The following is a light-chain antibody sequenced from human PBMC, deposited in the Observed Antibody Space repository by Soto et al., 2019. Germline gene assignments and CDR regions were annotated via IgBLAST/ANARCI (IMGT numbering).Light chain of an antibody. V-gene: IGLV1-40*01. J-gene: IGLJ2*01. CDR1: SSNIGAGYD. CDR2: GHT. Sequence: QSVLTQPPSVSGAPGQRVTISCTGSSSNIGAGYDVHWYQHLPGTTPKLLINGHTNGPSGVSERFSASKSGTSASLTITGLQAEDEADYYCQSYDSSLVGSVIFDGGTKLTVL. CDR3: QSYDSSLVGSVI.